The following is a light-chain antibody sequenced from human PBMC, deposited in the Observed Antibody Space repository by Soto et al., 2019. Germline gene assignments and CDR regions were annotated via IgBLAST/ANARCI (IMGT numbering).Light chain of an antibody. Sequence: SSELTQPPSVSVSPGQTASITCSGDKWGDKYACWYQQKPGQSPVLVIYQDSKRPSGIPERFSGSNSGNTATLTISGTQAMDEADYYCQAWDSSTYGFGTGTKLTVL. CDR3: QAWDSSTYG. J-gene: IGLJ1*01. CDR2: QDS. V-gene: IGLV3-1*01. CDR1: KWGDKY.